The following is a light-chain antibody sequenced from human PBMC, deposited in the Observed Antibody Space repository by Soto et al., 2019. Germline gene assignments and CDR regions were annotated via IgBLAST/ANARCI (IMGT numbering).Light chain of an antibody. CDR3: QQYYSYPRT. Sequence: DIQMTQSPSTLSASVGDRGAITCRASQSISSWLAWYQQKPGKAPKLLIYAASTLQSGVPSRFSGSGSGTDFTLTISCLQSEDFATYYCQQYYSYPRTFGQGTKVDIK. J-gene: IGKJ1*01. V-gene: IGKV1-5*01. CDR1: QSISSW. CDR2: AAS.